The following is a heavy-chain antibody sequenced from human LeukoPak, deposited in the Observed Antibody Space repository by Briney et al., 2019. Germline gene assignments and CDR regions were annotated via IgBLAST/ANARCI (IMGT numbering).Heavy chain of an antibody. V-gene: IGHV3-30*18. J-gene: IGHJ4*02. CDR1: GFTFSSYG. Sequence: GGSLRLSCAASGFTFSSYGMHWVRQAPGKGLEWVAVISYDGSNKYYADSVKGRFTISRDNSKNTLYLQMNSLRAEDTAVYYCAKYDYGGNSHLDYWGQGTLVTVSS. CDR3: AKYDYGGNSHLDY. CDR2: ISYDGSNK. D-gene: IGHD4-23*01.